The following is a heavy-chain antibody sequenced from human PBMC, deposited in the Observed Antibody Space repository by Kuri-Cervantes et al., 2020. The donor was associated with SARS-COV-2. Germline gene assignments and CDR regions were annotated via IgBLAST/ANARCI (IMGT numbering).Heavy chain of an antibody. Sequence: GGSLRLSCAASRFTLSRYTMNWVRQAPGKALEWVSSISGSGSYIYYADSVKGRFTISKESGENSLYLHMNSLRGDDTAVYYCARVAGEGPIYYYYMDVWGRGTTVTVSS. J-gene: IGHJ6*03. CDR3: ARVAGEGPIYYYYMDV. CDR1: RFTLSRYT. CDR2: ISGSGSYI. V-gene: IGHV3-21*01. D-gene: IGHD2-21*01.